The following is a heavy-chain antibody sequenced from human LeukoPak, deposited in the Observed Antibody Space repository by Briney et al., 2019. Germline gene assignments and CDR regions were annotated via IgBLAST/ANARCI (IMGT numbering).Heavy chain of an antibody. Sequence: GGSLRLSCAASGFAFGDHVMYWIRQPPERGLEWVSLINGDGTGAKYADSVRGRVTISRDNKKNSLYLQMNSLRTEDTALYYCAKGQRSGTYYNAFDYVGQGALVTVSS. V-gene: IGHV3-43*02. CDR2: INGDGTGA. J-gene: IGHJ4*02. CDR1: GFAFGDHV. D-gene: IGHD3-10*01. CDR3: AKGQRSGTYYNAFDY.